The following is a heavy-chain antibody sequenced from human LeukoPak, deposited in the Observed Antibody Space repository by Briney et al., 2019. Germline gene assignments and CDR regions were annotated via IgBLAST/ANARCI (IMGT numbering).Heavy chain of an antibody. CDR1: GGSIIRYY. J-gene: IGHJ4*02. V-gene: IGHV4-59*01. Sequence: SETLSLTCTVSGGSIIRYYWSWIGQPPGKGLEWIGYIYYSGSTSYNPSLKSRVTISLDTSKNQFSLKLSSVTAADTAVYYCARGPKGHFDYWGQGTLVTVSS. CDR3: ARGPKGHFDY. CDR2: IYYSGST.